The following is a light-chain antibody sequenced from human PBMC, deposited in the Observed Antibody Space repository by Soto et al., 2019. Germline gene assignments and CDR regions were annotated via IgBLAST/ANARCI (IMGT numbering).Light chain of an antibody. CDR2: GNT. V-gene: IGLV1-40*01. CDR3: QSFDISLSGSGV. Sequence: QSVLTQPPSVSGAPGQRVTISCTGSSSNIGAGYDVHWYQQLPGTAPKLLIYGNTNRPSGVPDRFSGSKSGTSASLAITGLQAADEADYYCQSFDISLSGSGVFGGGTKLTVL. J-gene: IGLJ2*01. CDR1: SSNIGAGYD.